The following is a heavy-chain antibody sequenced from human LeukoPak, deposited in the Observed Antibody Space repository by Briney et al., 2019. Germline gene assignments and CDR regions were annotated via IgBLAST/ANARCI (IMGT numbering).Heavy chain of an antibody. V-gene: IGHV3-20*04. CDR3: ARVSRALNYYYYYYMDV. Sequence: GRSLRLSCAASGFTLDDYGMSWVRQAPGKGLEWVSGINWNGDSTGYADSGKGRFTISRDNAKNSLYLQMNSLRAEDTALYYCARVSRALNYYYYYYMDVWGKGTTVTVSS. CDR2: INWNGDST. CDR1: GFTLDDYG. J-gene: IGHJ6*03. D-gene: IGHD2-2*01.